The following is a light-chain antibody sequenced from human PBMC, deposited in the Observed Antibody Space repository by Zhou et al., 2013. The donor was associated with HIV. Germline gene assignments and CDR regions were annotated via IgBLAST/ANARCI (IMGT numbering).Light chain of an antibody. CDR2: GAS. CDR3: QQYGSSPWT. V-gene: IGKV3-20*01. Sequence: EIVLTQSPGTLSLSPGERATLSCRASHTISANYLAWYQQKPGQAPRLLVYGASTRATGIPDRFTGSGSGTDFTLTFTTLGPEDFAVYYCQQYGSSPWTFGQGTKVEIK. CDR1: HTISANY. J-gene: IGKJ1*01.